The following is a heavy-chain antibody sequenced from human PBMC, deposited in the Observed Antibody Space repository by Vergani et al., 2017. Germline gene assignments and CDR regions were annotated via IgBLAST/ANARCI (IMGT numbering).Heavy chain of an antibody. CDR3: TTEGSPWDPHPYYFDY. CDR1: GFTFSSYA. D-gene: IGHD1-26*01. V-gene: IGHV3-23*01. CDR2: ISGSGGST. Sequence: EVQLLESGGGLVQPGGSLRLSCAASGFTFSSYAMSWVRQAPGKGLEWVSAISGSGGSTYYAAPVKGRFTISRDDSKNTLYLQMNSLKTEDTAVYYCTTEGSPWDPHPYYFDYWGQGTLVTVSS. J-gene: IGHJ4*02.